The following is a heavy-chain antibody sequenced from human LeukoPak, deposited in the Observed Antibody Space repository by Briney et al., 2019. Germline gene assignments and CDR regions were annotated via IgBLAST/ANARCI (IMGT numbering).Heavy chain of an antibody. CDR3: AKNGDSTSTSCYFDY. D-gene: IGHD2-2*01. J-gene: IGHJ4*02. Sequence: GGSLRLSCAASGFTFSSYAMSWVRQAPGKGLEWVSAISGSGGSTYYADSVKGRFTISRDNSKNTLYLQMNSLRAEDTAVYYCAKNGDSTSTSCYFDYWGQGTLVTVSS. V-gene: IGHV3-23*01. CDR1: GFTFSSYA. CDR2: ISGSGGST.